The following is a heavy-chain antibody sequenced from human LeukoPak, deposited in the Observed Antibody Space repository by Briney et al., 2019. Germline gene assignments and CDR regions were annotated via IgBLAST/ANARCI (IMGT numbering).Heavy chain of an antibody. CDR2: INHSGST. D-gene: IGHD2-2*01. V-gene: IGHV4-30-2*01. CDR1: GGSISSGGYY. J-gene: IGHJ4*02. CDR3: ARGARYQLLLRVFSIPTLFDY. Sequence: SQTLSFTCTVSGGSISSGGYYWSWIRQPPGKGLEWIGEINHSGSTNYNPSLKSRVTISVDTSKNQFSLKLSSVTAADTAVYYCARGARYQLLLRVFSIPTLFDYWGQGTLVTVSS.